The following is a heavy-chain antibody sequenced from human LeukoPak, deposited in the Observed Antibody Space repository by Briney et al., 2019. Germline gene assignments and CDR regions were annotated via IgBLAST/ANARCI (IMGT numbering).Heavy chain of an antibody. CDR1: GGSISSSSYY. V-gene: IGHV4-39*01. Sequence: PSETLSLTCTVSGGSISSSSYYWGWLRQPPGKGLEWIGSIYYSGSTYYNPSLKSRVTISVDTSKNQFSLKLSSVTAADTAVYYCARNFKYYYDSSGYYWRFFDYWGQGTLVTVSS. D-gene: IGHD3-22*01. J-gene: IGHJ4*02. CDR2: IYYSGST. CDR3: ARNFKYYYDSSGYYWRFFDY.